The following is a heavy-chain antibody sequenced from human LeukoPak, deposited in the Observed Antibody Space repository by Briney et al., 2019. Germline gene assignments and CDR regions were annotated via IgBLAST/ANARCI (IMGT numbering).Heavy chain of an antibody. V-gene: IGHV1-69*13. CDR2: IIPIFGTA. D-gene: IGHD2-2*01. Sequence: ASVKVSCKASGGTFSSYAISWVRQAPGQGLEWMGGIIPIFGTANYAQKFQGRVTITADESTSTAYMELSSLRSEDTAVYYCARQRYCSGTSCFYYFDYWGQGTLVTVSS. CDR1: GGTFSSYA. J-gene: IGHJ4*02. CDR3: ARQRYCSGTSCFYYFDY.